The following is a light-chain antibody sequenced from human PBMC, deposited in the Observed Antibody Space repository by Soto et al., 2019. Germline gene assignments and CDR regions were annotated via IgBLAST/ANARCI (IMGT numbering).Light chain of an antibody. J-gene: IGKJ1*01. V-gene: IGKV3-20*01. CDR2: GAS. CDR1: QSVSSSY. CDR3: QQYGPSPGSSPGT. Sequence: EIVLTQSPGTLSLSPGERATLSCRASQSVSSSYLGWYQQKPGQAPRLLMYGASSRATGIPDRFSGSGSGTDFTLTISRLEPEDFAVYYCQQYGPSPGSSPGTFGQGTKVEIK.